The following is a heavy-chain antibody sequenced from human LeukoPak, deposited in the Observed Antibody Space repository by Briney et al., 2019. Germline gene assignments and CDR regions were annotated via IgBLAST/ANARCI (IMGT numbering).Heavy chain of an antibody. D-gene: IGHD5-24*01. CDR3: AKDRGIQMATPSDAFDI. Sequence: PGGSLRLSCVASGFTFSSYAMSWVRQAPGKGLEWVSAISGSGGSTYYADSVKGRFTISRDNSKNTLYLQMNSLRAEDTAEYYCAKDRGIQMATPSDAFDIWGQGTMVTVSS. J-gene: IGHJ3*02. CDR2: ISGSGGST. V-gene: IGHV3-23*01. CDR1: GFTFSSYA.